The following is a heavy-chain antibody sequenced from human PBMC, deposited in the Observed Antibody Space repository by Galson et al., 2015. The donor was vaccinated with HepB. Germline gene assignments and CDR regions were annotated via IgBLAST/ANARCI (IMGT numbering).Heavy chain of an antibody. CDR2: ISATGGAI. CDR3: VKRGVAGLFGLGCYYYFDF. CDR1: GFTFSAYA. V-gene: IGHV3-23*01. D-gene: IGHD3-10*01. Sequence: SLRLSCAATGFTFSAYAMSWVRQAPGKGPEWVSAISATGGAIYYADSVKGRFTISRDNSKNTLSLQINNVRAEDAAVYYCVKRGVAGLFGLGCYYYFDFWGQGTLVTVSS. J-gene: IGHJ4*02.